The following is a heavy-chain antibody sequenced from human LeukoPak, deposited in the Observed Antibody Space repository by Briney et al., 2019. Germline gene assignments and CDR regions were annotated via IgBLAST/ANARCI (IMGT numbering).Heavy chain of an antibody. J-gene: IGHJ6*02. V-gene: IGHV3-33*01. Sequence: GGSLRLSCAASGFTFSSYGMHWVRQAPGKGLEWVAVIWYDGSNKYYADSVKGRFTISRDNSKNTLYLQMNSLRAEDTAVYYCARDGITGTRPYYYYYYGMDVWGQGTTVTVSS. CDR1: GFTFSSYG. D-gene: IGHD1-7*01. CDR3: ARDGITGTRPYYYYYYGMDV. CDR2: IWYDGSNK.